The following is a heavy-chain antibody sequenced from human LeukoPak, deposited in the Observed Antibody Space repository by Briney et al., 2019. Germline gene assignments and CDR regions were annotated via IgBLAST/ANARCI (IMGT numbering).Heavy chain of an antibody. CDR2: ISSSGSKI. V-gene: IGHV3-48*03. D-gene: IGHD3-10*01. CDR1: GFTFSSYE. Sequence: LPGGSLRLSCAASGFTFSSYEMNWVRQTPGKGLEWVSYISSSGSKIYYADSVKGRFTISRDNAKNSLYLQMNSLTAEDTAIYYCAKDPVPSYYGSGSADYWGQGTLVTVSS. J-gene: IGHJ4*02. CDR3: AKDPVPSYYGSGSADY.